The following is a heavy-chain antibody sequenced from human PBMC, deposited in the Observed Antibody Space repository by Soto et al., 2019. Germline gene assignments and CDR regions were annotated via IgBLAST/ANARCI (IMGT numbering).Heavy chain of an antibody. V-gene: IGHV5-10-1*01. D-gene: IGHD6-6*01. CDR1: GYIFTSYW. Sequence: PGGSLELSCQGSGYIFTSYWISWVVQMPGKGLEWMGRIDPSDSYTNYSPSFQGHVTISADKSISTPYLQWSSLKASDTAMYYCATLSIAARRYFQHWGQGTLVTVSS. CDR2: IDPSDSYT. CDR3: ATLSIAARRYFQH. J-gene: IGHJ1*01.